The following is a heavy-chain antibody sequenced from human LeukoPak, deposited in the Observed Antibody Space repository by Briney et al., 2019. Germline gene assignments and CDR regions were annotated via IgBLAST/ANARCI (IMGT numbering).Heavy chain of an antibody. D-gene: IGHD1-26*01. CDR3: TTAPIGSYYAILVDI. CDR1: GFTFSNAW. CDR2: IKSKTDGGTT. V-gene: IGHV3-15*01. Sequence: PGGSLRLSCAASGFTFSNAWMSWVRQALGKGLEWVGRIKSKTDGGTTDYAAPVKGRFTISRDDSKNTLYLQMNSLKTEDTAVYYCTTAPIGSYYAILVDIWGQGTMVTVSS. J-gene: IGHJ3*02.